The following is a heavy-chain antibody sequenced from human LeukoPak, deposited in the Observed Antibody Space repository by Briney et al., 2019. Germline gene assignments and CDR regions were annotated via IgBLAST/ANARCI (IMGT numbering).Heavy chain of an antibody. CDR3: ARDPNSAL. CDR2: IYSGGST. CDR1: GGSISSGAYY. V-gene: IGHV4-61*02. J-gene: IGHJ4*02. D-gene: IGHD4-23*01. Sequence: SQTLSLTCTVSGGSISSGAYYWSWIRQPAGKGLEWIGRIYSGGSTNYNPSLKSRVTMSLDTSKNQFSLKMTSVTAADTAVYYCARDPNSALWGQGTLVTVSA.